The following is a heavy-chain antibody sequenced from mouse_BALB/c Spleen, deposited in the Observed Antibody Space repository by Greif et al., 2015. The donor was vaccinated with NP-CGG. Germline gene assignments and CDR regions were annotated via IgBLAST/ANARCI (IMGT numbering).Heavy chain of an antibody. J-gene: IGHJ2*01. D-gene: IGHD1-1*01. CDR2: ISYSGST. CDR3: ARYYYGSSYYFDY. CDR1: GDSITSGY. V-gene: IGHV3-8*02. Sequence: EVMLVESGPSLAKPSQTLSLTCSVTGDSITSGYWNWIRKFPGNKLEYMGYISYSGSTYYNPSLKSRISITRDTSKNXYYLQLNSVTTEDTATYYCARYYYGSSYYFDYWGQGTTLTVSS.